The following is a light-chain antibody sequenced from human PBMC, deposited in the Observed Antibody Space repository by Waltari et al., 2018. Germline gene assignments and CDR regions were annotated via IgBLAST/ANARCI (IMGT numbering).Light chain of an antibody. CDR2: NAS. V-gene: IGKV1-33*01. J-gene: IGKJ4*01. CDR1: QDISNY. CDR3: QQYDNLPPLT. Sequence: DIQMTQSPSSLSASVGDRVNITCQASQDISNYLNGYQQKHGKAPKLLIYNASNLETGVPSRFSGSGSGTDFTFTISSLQPEDIATYYCQQYDNLPPLTFGGGTKVEIK.